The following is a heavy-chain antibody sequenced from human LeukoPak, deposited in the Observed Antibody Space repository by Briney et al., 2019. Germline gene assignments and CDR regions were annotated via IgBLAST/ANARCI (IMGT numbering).Heavy chain of an antibody. CDR1: GGSFSGYY. CDR2: INHSGST. J-gene: IGHJ5*02. CDR3: ARVYSGTIFGVVILKINWFDP. Sequence: PSETLSLTCAVYGGSFSGYYWSWIRQPPGKGLEWIGEINHSGSTNYNPSLKSRVTISVDTSKNQFSLKLSSVTAADTAVYYCARVYSGTIFGVVILKINWFDPWGQGTLVTVSS. D-gene: IGHD3-3*01. V-gene: IGHV4-34*01.